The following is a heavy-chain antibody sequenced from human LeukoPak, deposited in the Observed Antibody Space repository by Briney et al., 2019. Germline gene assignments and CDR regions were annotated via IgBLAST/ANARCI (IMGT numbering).Heavy chain of an antibody. Sequence: GRSLRLSCAASGLAFGTYATHWVRQAPDKGLEWMAVISYDGTNKYYSDSVKGQFTISRDNSKNTLYLQMNSLRAEDTAVYYCARDLWGANSYWGQGSLVTVSS. D-gene: IGHD2/OR15-2a*01. CDR2: ISYDGTNK. V-gene: IGHV3-30-3*01. CDR1: GLAFGTYA. CDR3: ARDLWGANSY. J-gene: IGHJ4*02.